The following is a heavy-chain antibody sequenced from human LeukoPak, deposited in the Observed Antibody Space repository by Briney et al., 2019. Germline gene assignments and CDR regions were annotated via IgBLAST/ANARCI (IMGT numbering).Heavy chain of an antibody. D-gene: IGHD6-19*01. CDR1: GFTFTTYA. CDR2: ISAHNGNT. J-gene: IGHJ3*01. CDR3: ASHFSSGWPLEALDV. V-gene: IGHV1-18*01. Sequence: GASVKVSCKASGFTFTTYAFSWVRQAPGQGLEWMGWISAHNGNTNYAQKLQGRVTMTTDTSTNTAYMELRSLRFDDTAVYYCASHFSSGWPLEALDVWGQGTLVTVSS.